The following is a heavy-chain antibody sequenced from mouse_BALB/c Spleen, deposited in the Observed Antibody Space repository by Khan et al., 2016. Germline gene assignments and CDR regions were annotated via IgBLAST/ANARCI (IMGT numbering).Heavy chain of an antibody. CDR2: IRLKSNNYAQ. Sequence: EVKLEESGGGLVQPGGSMKLSCVASGFTFSNYWMNWVRQSPEKGLEWVAEIRLKSNNYAQHYAESVKGRFTISRDDSKSRVYLQMNNLRGEDTGIYYCSKALYLFAYGGQGTLVTVSA. CDR1: GFTFSNYW. CDR3: SKALYLFAY. V-gene: IGHV6-6*02. D-gene: IGHD1-1*01. J-gene: IGHJ3*01.